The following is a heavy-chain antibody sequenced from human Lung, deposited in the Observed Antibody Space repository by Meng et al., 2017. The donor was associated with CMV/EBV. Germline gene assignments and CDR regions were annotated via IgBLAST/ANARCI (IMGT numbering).Heavy chain of an antibody. Sequence: SXTXSLXCAVYGGSFSGYYWSWIRQPPGKGLEWIGEINHSGRTNYNPSLKSRVTISVDMSKNQLSLKLSSVTAADTAVYYCARGGLRFLEYLNDHGYWGQGXLVTVSS. CDR3: ARGGLRFLEYLNDHGY. J-gene: IGHJ4*02. D-gene: IGHD3-3*01. CDR1: GGSFSGYY. V-gene: IGHV4-34*01. CDR2: INHSGRT.